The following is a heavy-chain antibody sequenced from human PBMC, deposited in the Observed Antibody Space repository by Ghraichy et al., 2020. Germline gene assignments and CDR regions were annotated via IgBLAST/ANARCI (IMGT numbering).Heavy chain of an antibody. CDR1: GYTFTSYG. CDR2: ISAYNGNT. V-gene: IGHV1-18*01. J-gene: IGHJ4*02. D-gene: IGHD6-13*01. CDR3: ARDLGYSSSWYFYPISYY. Sequence: ASVKVSCKASGYTFTSYGISWVRQAPGQGLEWMGWISAYNGNTNYAQKLQGRVTMTTDTSTSTAYMELRSLRSDDTAVYYCARDLGYSSSWYFYPISYYWGQGTLVTVSS.